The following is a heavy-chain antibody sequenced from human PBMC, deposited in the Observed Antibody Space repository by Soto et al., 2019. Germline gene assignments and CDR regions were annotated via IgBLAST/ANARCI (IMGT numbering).Heavy chain of an antibody. CDR2: INPKNGDT. J-gene: IGHJ6*02. D-gene: IGHD2-15*01. CDR3: SKGRWTVGHCSGGSCYDGMDV. CDR1: GYRFIGFS. V-gene: IGHV1-2*02. Sequence: ASVKVSCKASGYRFIGFSLHWVRQAPGQGLEWLGWINPKNGDTNYAQKFQGRVTMTRDTSINTVYMELNSLKSDDTAVYYCSKGRWTVGHCSGGSCYDGMDVWGQGTTVTVSS.